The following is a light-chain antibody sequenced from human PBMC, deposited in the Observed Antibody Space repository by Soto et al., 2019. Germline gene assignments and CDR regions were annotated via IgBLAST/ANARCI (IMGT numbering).Light chain of an antibody. CDR1: SSDVGGYNY. CDR2: DVS. CDR3: SSYTSSSTPPYV. Sequence: QSVLTQPASVSGSSGQSITISCTGTSSDVGGYNYVSWYQQHPGKAPKLMIYDVSNRPSGVSNRFSGSKSGNTASLTISGLQAEDEADYYCSSYTSSSTPPYVFGTGTKVTVL. V-gene: IGLV2-14*01. J-gene: IGLJ1*01.